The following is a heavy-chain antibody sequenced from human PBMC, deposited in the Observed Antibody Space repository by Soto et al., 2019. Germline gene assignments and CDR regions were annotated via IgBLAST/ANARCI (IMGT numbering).Heavy chain of an antibody. CDR1: GFTFSSYS. CDR2: ISSSSSYI. CDR3: ARDERGHEDYYGMDV. Sequence: GGSLRLSCAASGFTFSSYSMNWVRQAPGKGLEWVSSISSSSSYIYYADSVKGRFTISRDNAKNSLYPQMNSLRDEDTAVYYCARDERGHEDYYGMDVWRQGTTVTVSS. V-gene: IGHV3-21*01. J-gene: IGHJ6*02.